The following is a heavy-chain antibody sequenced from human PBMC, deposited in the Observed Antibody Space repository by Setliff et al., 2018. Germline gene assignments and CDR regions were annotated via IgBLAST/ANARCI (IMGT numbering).Heavy chain of an antibody. Sequence: GGSLRLSCAASGFTFARFAMHWVRQAPGKGLEWVAVISYDGINKYYADSVKGRFTISRDNSKNTLYLQMNSLRVEDTAVYYCARDSGLATDYWGQGTLVTVSS. CDR3: ARDSGLATDY. CDR2: ISYDGINK. V-gene: IGHV3-30*07. J-gene: IGHJ4*02. D-gene: IGHD6-19*01. CDR1: GFTFARFA.